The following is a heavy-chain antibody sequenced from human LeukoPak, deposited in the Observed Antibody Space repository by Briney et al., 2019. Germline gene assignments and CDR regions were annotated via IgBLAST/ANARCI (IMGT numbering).Heavy chain of an antibody. Sequence: GGSLRLSCTASGFTFSSNHWVRQAPGKGLEWVSSISSSSSYIYYADSVKGRFTISRDNAKNSLYLQMNSLRAEDTAVYYCARDSRGVWGQGTLVTVSS. CDR2: ISSSSSYI. D-gene: IGHD2-2*01. V-gene: IGHV3-21*01. CDR3: ARDSRGV. CDR1: GFTFSSN. J-gene: IGHJ4*02.